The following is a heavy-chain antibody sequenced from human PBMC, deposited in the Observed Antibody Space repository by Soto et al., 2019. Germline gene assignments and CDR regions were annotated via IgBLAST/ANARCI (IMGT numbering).Heavy chain of an antibody. CDR1: GFTFSSYA. CDR2: ISYDGSNK. V-gene: IGHV3-30-3*01. Sequence: QPGGSLRLSCGASGFTFSSYAMHWVRRAPGKGLEWVAVISYDGSNKYYADSVKGRFTISRDNSKNTLYLQMNSLRAEDTAVYYCAREYSSGWDYYYYGMDVWGQGTTVTVS. J-gene: IGHJ6*02. CDR3: AREYSSGWDYYYYGMDV. D-gene: IGHD6-19*01.